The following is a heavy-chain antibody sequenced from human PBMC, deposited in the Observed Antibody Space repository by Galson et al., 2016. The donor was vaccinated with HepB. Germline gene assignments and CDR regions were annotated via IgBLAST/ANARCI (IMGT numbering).Heavy chain of an antibody. D-gene: IGHD4-23*01. CDR3: ARDAASLNSPRFDY. J-gene: IGHJ4*02. CDR1: GFIFSDYE. V-gene: IGHV3-48*03. Sequence: SLRLSCAASGFIFSDYEMNWVRQALGKGLEWVAYISGSGYPLYKEGGGKGRFTISRDNAKNSLYLQMNSLTDEDTANYYCARDAASLNSPRFDYWGQGTLVTVSS. CDR2: ISGSGYPL.